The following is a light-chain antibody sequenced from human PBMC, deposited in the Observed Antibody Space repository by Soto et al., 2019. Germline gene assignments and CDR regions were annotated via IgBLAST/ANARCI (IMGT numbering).Light chain of an antibody. J-gene: IGLJ1*01. CDR2: DVS. V-gene: IGLV2-14*01. Sequence: QSALTQPASVSGSPGQSITISCTGTSSDVGGYNYVSWYQQHPGKAPQLMIYDVSNRPSGVSNRFSGSKSDNTASLTISGLQAEDEADYYCCSYTSSSTPGGGYVFGTGTKVTVL. CDR1: SSDVGGYNY. CDR3: CSYTSSSTPGGGYV.